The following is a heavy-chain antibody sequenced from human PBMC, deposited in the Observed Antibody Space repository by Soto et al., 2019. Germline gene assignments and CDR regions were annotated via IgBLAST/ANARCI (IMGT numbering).Heavy chain of an antibody. Sequence: GGSLRLSCAASGFTFSSYAMSWVRQAPGKGLKWVSTISGSGISTYYADSVKGRVTISRDTSKNTLYLQMNSLRAEDTAVYYCAKAPAFGELAVAYYMEGWGKGTTVTVSS. CDR2: ISGSGIST. J-gene: IGHJ6*03. D-gene: IGHD3-10*01. CDR3: AKAPAFGELAVAYYMEG. CDR1: GFTFSSYA. V-gene: IGHV3-23*01.